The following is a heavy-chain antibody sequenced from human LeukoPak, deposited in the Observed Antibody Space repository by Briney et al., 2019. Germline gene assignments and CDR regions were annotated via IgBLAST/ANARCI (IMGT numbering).Heavy chain of an antibody. V-gene: IGHV3-23*01. CDR1: GFTFSSYA. J-gene: IGHJ6*02. CDR2: ISGSGGST. Sequence: GGSLRLSCAASGFTFSSYAMSWVRQAPGKGLEWVSAISGSGGSTYYADSVKGRFTISRDNSKNTLYLQMNSLRAEDTAVYYCAKVADYPLYYYYGMDVWGQGTTVTVSS. D-gene: IGHD4-11*01. CDR3: AKVADYPLYYYYGMDV.